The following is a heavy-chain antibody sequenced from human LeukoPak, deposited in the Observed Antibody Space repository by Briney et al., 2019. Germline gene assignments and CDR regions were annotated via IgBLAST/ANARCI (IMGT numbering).Heavy chain of an antibody. CDR3: ARDSISSGYYYYYGMDV. J-gene: IGHJ6*02. V-gene: IGHV4-59*01. Sequence: SETLSLTCTVSGGSISSYYWSWIRQPPGKGLEWIGYIYYSGSTNYNPSLKSRVTISVDTSKNQFSLKLSSVTAADTAVYYCARDSISSGYYYYYGMDVWGQGTTVTVSS. CDR2: IYYSGST. D-gene: IGHD3-22*01. CDR1: GGSISSYY.